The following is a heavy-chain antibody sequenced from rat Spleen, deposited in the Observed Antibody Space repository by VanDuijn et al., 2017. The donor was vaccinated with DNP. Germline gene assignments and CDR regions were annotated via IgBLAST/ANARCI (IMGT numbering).Heavy chain of an antibody. CDR1: GFTFSDYN. D-gene: IGHD1-2*01. V-gene: IGHV5-7*01. J-gene: IGHJ2*01. CDR3: ARLYDD. CDR2: INYDDTST. Sequence: EVQLVESGGGLVQPGRSLKLSCKASGFTFSDYNMAWVRQAPKKGLEWVATINYDDTSTYYGDSVKGRFTISRDNAISTLYLQMSSLRSEDMATYYCARLYDDWGQGVMVTVSS.